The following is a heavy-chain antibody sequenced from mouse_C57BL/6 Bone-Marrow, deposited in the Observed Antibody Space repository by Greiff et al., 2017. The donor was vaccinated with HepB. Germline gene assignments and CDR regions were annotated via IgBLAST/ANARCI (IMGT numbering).Heavy chain of an antibody. CDR1: GYTFTDYN. D-gene: IGHD1-1*01. J-gene: IGHJ1*03. V-gene: IGHV1-18*01. CDR3: SRVDSSYYYGSSYHLYFGV. Sequence: VQLKESGPELVKPGASVKIPCKASGYTFTDYNMDWVKQSHGKSLEWIGDINPNNGGTIYNQKFKGKATLTVDKSSSTAYMELRSLTSDDTAVYYCSRVDSSYYYGSSYHLYFGVWGTGTTVTVSS. CDR2: INPNNGGT.